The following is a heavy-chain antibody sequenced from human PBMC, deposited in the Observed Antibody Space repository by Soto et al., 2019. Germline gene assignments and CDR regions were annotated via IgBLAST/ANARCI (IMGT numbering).Heavy chain of an antibody. V-gene: IGHV3-48*02. CDR3: ARDDRDGDYDFWSGYPNYFDY. D-gene: IGHD3-3*01. CDR1: GFTFSSYS. J-gene: IGHJ4*02. Sequence: PGGSLRLSCAASGFTFSSYSMNWVRQAPGKGLEWVSYISSSSSTIYYADSVKGRFTISRDNAKNSLYLQMNSLRDEDTAVYYCARDDRDGDYDFWSGYPNYFDYWGQGTLVTVSS. CDR2: ISSSSSTI.